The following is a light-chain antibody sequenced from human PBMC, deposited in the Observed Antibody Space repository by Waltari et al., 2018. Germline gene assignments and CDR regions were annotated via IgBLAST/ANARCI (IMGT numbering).Light chain of an antibody. CDR3: SSYTSSSTVV. Sequence: QSALTQPVSVSGSPGQSLTISCTGTSRAVGGYNFVSWYQQHPGKAPKLMLYDVSKRPSGVSNRFSGSKSGNTASLTISGLQAEDEADYYCSSYTSSSTVVFGGGTKLTVL. CDR2: DVS. J-gene: IGLJ2*01. CDR1: SRAVGGYNF. V-gene: IGLV2-14*01.